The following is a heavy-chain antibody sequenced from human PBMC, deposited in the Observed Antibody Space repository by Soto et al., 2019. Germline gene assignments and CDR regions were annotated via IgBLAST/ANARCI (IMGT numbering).Heavy chain of an antibody. CDR2: IIPIFDAT. CDR3: ARDLTSVRGS. D-gene: IGHD3-10*01. J-gene: IGHJ4*02. Sequence: QVQMVQSGAEVKKPGSSARVSCKVSGGTFSRHSISWVRQAPGQGLEWMGGIIPIFDATQYAQKFQGRLTITADESTTTFHMDLSGLRPEVKAIYYCARDLTSVRGSWGQGTLVTVS. CDR1: GGTFSRHS. V-gene: IGHV1-69*01.